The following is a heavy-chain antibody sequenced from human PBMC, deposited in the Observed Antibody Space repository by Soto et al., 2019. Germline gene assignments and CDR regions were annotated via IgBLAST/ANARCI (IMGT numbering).Heavy chain of an antibody. CDR3: AKDLMGRAAAART. D-gene: IGHD6-13*01. CDR2: ISYDGSNK. J-gene: IGHJ5*02. CDR1: GFTFSSYG. V-gene: IGHV3-30*18. Sequence: QVQLVESGGGVVQPGRSLRLSCAASGFTFSSYGMHWVRQAPGKGLEWVAVISYDGSNKYYADSVKGRFTISRDNSKNTLYLQMNSLRAEDTAVYYCAKDLMGRAAAARTWGQGTLVTVSS.